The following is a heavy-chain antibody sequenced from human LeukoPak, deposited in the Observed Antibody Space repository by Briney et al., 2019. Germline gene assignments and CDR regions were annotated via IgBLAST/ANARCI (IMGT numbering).Heavy chain of an antibody. CDR3: AKDAYGDYGMDV. CDR2: ISGSGGST. D-gene: IGHD4-17*01. V-gene: IGHV3-23*01. J-gene: IGHJ6*02. Sequence: GGSLRLSWAASGFTFSSYAMSWVRQAPGKGLEWVSVISGSGGSTYYADSVKGRFTISRDNSKNTLYLQMNSLRAEDTAVYYCAKDAYGDYGMDVWGQGTTVTVSS. CDR1: GFTFSSYA.